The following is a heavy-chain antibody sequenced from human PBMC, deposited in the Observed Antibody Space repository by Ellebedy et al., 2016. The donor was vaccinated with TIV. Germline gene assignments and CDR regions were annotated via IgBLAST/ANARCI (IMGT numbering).Heavy chain of an antibody. V-gene: IGHV1-46*01. CDR1: GYTFTSYY. CDR2: INPSGGST. CDR3: EREPRGYCSSTSCYAPGSGYYYYGMDV. J-gene: IGHJ6*02. Sequence: ASVKVSCXASGYTFTSYYMHWVRQAPGQGLEWMGIINPSGGSTSYAQKFQGRVTMTRDTSTSTVYMELSSLRSEDTAVYYCEREPRGYCSSTSCYAPGSGYYYYGMDVWGQGTTVTVSS. D-gene: IGHD2-2*01.